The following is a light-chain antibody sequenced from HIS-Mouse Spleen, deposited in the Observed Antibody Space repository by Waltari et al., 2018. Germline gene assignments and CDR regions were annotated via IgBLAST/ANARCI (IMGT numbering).Light chain of an antibody. J-gene: IGKJ1*01. Sequence: EIVMTQSPATLSVSPGERATLPCRASHSVCSNFAWYQQKPGQAPRLLIYGASTRATGIPARFSGSGSGTEFTLTISSMQSEDFAVYYCQQYNNWPRTFGQGTKVEIK. CDR2: GAS. V-gene: IGKV3-15*01. CDR3: QQYNNWPRT. CDR1: HSVCSN.